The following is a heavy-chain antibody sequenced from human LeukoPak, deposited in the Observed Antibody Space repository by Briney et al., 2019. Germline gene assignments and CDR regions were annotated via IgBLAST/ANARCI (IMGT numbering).Heavy chain of an antibody. CDR2: MNPNSGNP. J-gene: IGHJ3*02. CDR1: GYTFTNYD. CDR3: ARVRGGAPSLVAAFHI. V-gene: IGHV1-8*01. D-gene: IGHD4-23*01. Sequence: ASVTVSCKASGYTFTNYDINWVRQATGQGLEWMGWMNPNSGNPGYAQKFQGRVTMTRNTSITTAYMELSSPRSDDTAVYYCARVRGGAPSLVAAFHIWGQGTMVTVSS.